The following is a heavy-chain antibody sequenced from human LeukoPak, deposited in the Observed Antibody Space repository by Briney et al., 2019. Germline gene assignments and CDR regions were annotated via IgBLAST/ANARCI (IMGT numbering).Heavy chain of an antibody. J-gene: IGHJ4*02. CDR3: ARTNAAYYDILTTGGPDY. CDR2: ISYDGSNK. D-gene: IGHD3-9*01. CDR1: GFTFSSYG. Sequence: PGRSLRLSCAASGFTFSSYGMHWVRQAPGKGLEWVAVISYDGSNKYYADSVKGRFTISRDNSKNTLYLQMNSLRAEDTAVYYCARTNAAYYDILTTGGPDYWGQGTLVTVSS. V-gene: IGHV3-30*03.